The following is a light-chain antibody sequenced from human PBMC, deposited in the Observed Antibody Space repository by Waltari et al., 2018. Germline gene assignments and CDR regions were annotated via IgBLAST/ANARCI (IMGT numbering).Light chain of an antibody. V-gene: IGKV1-33*01. CDR2: DAS. CDR1: QDISNY. J-gene: IGKJ2*01. CDR3: QQYDNLPYT. Sequence: DIQMTQSPSSLSASVGDRVTVTCQASQDISNYLNWYHKKPGKAPTLLIYDASNLETGVPSRCSGSGSGTDFTFTISSLQPEDIATYYCQQYDNLPYTFGQGTKLEIK.